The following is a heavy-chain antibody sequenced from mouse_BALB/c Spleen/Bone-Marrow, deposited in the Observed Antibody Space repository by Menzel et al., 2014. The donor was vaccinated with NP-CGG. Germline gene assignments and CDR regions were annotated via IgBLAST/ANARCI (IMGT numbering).Heavy chain of an antibody. V-gene: IGHV5-6-4*01. CDR1: GFTFSSYT. J-gene: IGHJ4*01. D-gene: IGHD2-3*01. CDR3: TRDLYDGYSYYAMDY. CDR2: ISSVGIYT. Sequence: EVKLMESGGGLVKPGGSLKLSCAASGFTFSSYTMSWVRQTPEKRLEWVATISSVGIYTYYPDSVKGRFTISRDNAKNTPYLQMSRLKSEDTAMYYCTRDLYDGYSYYAMDYWGQGTSVTVSS.